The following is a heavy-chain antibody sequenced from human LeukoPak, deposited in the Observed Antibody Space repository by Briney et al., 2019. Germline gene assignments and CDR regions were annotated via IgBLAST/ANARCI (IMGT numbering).Heavy chain of an antibody. CDR2: INPNSGGT. CDR3: ARDEGIAVAGTYYYYYYYMDV. CDR1: GYTFTSYG. D-gene: IGHD6-19*01. V-gene: IGHV1-2*02. J-gene: IGHJ6*03. Sequence: GASVKVSCKASGYTFTSYGISWVRQAPGQGLEWMGWINPNSGGTNYAQKFQGRVTMTRDTSISTAYMELSRLRSDDTAVYYCARDEGIAVAGTYYYYYYYMDVWGKGTTVTISS.